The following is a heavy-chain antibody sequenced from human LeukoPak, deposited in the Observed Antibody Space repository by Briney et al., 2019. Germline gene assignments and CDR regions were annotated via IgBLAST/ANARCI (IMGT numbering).Heavy chain of an antibody. D-gene: IGHD3-10*01. V-gene: IGHV3-66*01. CDR3: ARDRYYGSPDY. Sequence: PGGSLRLSCAASEFTVSSNHMTWVRQAPGKGLEWVSIIYSGGSTFYADSVKGRFTISRDNSKYTLYLQMNSLRAEDTAVYCCARDRYYGSPDYWGQGTLVTVSS. CDR2: IYSGGST. J-gene: IGHJ4*02. CDR1: EFTVSSNH.